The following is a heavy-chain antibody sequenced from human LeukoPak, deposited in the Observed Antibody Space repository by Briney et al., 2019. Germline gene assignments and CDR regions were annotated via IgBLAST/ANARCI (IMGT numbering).Heavy chain of an antibody. CDR3: ARESYYYDSSGYRYYFDY. J-gene: IGHJ4*02. CDR2: IIPIFGTA. D-gene: IGHD3-22*01. CDR1: GGTFSSYA. Sequence: SVKVSCKASGGTFSSYAISWVRQAPGQGLEWMGGIIPIFGTANYAQKFQGRVTITTDESTSTAYMELSSLRFEDTAVYYCARESYYYDSSGYRYYFDYWGQGTLVTVSS. V-gene: IGHV1-69*05.